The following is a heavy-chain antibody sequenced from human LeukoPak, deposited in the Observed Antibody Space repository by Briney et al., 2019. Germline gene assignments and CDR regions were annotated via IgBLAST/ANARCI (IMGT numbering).Heavy chain of an antibody. D-gene: IGHD3-10*01. CDR1: GYTLTSYD. CDR3: ARDRSNVGTMVRGVIPHYYYYMDV. J-gene: IGHJ6*03. Sequence: ASVKVSCKASGYTLTSYDINWVRHATGQGLEWMGWMNPNSGNTGYAQKCQGRVTITADKSTSTAYMELSSLRSEDTAVYYCARDRSNVGTMVRGVIPHYYYYMDVWGKGTTVTVSS. CDR2: MNPNSGNT. V-gene: IGHV1-8*03.